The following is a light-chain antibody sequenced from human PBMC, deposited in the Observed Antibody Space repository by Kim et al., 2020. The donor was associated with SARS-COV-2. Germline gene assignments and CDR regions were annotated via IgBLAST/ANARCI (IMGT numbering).Light chain of an antibody. Sequence: EIVLTQSPATLSLSPGERATLSCRASQNIGTYLAWFQQKPGQAPRHLIYEASNRATGIPARFSGSGSGTDFTLTISSLEPEDLAVYYCQQRSNWPLTFGHGTRLEIK. CDR3: QQRSNWPLT. V-gene: IGKV3-11*01. CDR1: QNIGTY. J-gene: IGKJ5*01. CDR2: EAS.